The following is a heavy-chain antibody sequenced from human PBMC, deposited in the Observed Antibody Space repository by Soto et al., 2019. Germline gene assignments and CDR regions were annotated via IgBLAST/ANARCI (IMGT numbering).Heavy chain of an antibody. CDR2: ISSSSSTI. CDR3: ARDSHDYIWGSYRHDAFDI. J-gene: IGHJ3*02. V-gene: IGHV3-48*01. CDR1: GFTFSSYS. D-gene: IGHD3-16*02. Sequence: EVQLVESGGGLVQPGGSLRLSCAASGFTFSSYSMNWVRQAPGKGLEWVSYISSSSSTIYYADSVKGRFTISRDNDKNSLYLQMNSLRAEDTAVYYCARDSHDYIWGSYRHDAFDIWGQGTMVTVSS.